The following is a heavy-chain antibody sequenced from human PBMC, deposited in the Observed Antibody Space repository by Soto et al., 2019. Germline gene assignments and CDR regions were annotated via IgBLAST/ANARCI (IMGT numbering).Heavy chain of an antibody. D-gene: IGHD5-18*01. CDR3: ARDQXGYSYGPYIYYYYGMDV. V-gene: IGHV3-7*01. Sequence: GGSLRLSCAASGFTFSGYWMSWVRQAPGKGLEWVANIKQDGSEKCYVDSVKGRFTISRDNAKNSLYLQMNSLRAEDTAVYYCARDQXGYSYGPYIYYYYGMDVWGQGTTVTVSS. J-gene: IGHJ6*02. CDR2: IKQDGSEK. CDR1: GFTFSGYW.